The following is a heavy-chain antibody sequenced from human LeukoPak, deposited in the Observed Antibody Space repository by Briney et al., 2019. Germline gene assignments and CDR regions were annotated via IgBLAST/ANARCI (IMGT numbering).Heavy chain of an antibody. V-gene: IGHV1-18*01. Sequence: GASVKVSCKASGYTFTSYGISWVRQAPGQGLEWMGWISAYNGNTNYAQKLQGRVTMTTDKSTSTAYMELSSLRSEDTAVYYCASSGYSSSWTESQFDYWGQGTLVTVSS. CDR1: GYTFTSYG. J-gene: IGHJ4*02. D-gene: IGHD6-13*01. CDR2: ISAYNGNT. CDR3: ASSGYSSSWTESQFDY.